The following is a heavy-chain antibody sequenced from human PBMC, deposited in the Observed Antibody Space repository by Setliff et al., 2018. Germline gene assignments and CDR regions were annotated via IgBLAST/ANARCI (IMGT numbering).Heavy chain of an antibody. CDR3: ASAHYYSGYIEYFQY. V-gene: IGHV1-3*01. CDR2: IHAGNVDT. J-gene: IGHJ1*01. D-gene: IGHD5-12*01. Sequence: ASVKVSCKASGFTSTNYAIHWVRQAPGQRPECMGWIHAGNVDTKYSQKFQGRVTITRDTSASTVYMELSSLRSEETAVYYCASAHYYSGYIEYFQYWGQGTLVTVSS. CDR1: GFTSTNYA.